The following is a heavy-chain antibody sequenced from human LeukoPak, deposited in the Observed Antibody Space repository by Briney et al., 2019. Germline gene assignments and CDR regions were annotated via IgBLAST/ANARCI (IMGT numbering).Heavy chain of an antibody. CDR1: GFTFSSYG. J-gene: IGHJ4*02. CDR3: AKDDRRYCSGGSCYDLGY. Sequence: PGGSLRLSCAASGFTFSSYGMHWVRQAPGKGLKGVAVISYDGSNKYYADSGKGRFTISKDNSKNTLYLQMNSLSAEDTAVYYCAKDDRRYCSGGSCYDLGYWGQGTLVTVSS. D-gene: IGHD2-15*01. V-gene: IGHV3-30*18. CDR2: ISYDGSNK.